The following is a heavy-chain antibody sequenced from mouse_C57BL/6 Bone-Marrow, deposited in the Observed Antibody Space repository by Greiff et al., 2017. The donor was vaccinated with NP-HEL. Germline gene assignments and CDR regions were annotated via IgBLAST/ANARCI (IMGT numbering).Heavy chain of an antibody. J-gene: IGHJ1*03. V-gene: IGHV3-6*01. CDR2: ISYDGSN. CDR3: ARDRGNYFWYFDV. D-gene: IGHD2-1*01. CDR1: GYSITSGYY. Sequence: DVKLVESGPGLVKPSQSLSLTCSVTGYSITSGYYWNWIRQFPGNKLEWMGYISYDGSNNYNPSLKNRISITRDTSKNQFFLKLNSVTTEDTATYYCARDRGNYFWYFDVWGTGTTVTVSS.